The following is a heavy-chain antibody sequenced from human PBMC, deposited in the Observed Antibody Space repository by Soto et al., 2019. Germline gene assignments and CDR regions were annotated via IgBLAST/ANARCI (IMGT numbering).Heavy chain of an antibody. V-gene: IGHV3-30*18. CDR2: ISYDGSHR. Sequence: QVQLVESGGGVVQPGRSLRLSCAASGFTFNNYGMNWVRQAPGKGLEWVAGISYDGSHRDYVDSVKGRFTISRDSSKNTLYLQMSSLRAEDTAIYYCAKAYLDSDGHDALDIWGHGTMVTVSA. D-gene: IGHD2-15*01. J-gene: IGHJ3*02. CDR1: GFTFNNYG. CDR3: AKAYLDSDGHDALDI.